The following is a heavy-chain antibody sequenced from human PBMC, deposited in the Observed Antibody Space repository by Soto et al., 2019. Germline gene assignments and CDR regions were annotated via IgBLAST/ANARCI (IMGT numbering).Heavy chain of an antibody. CDR3: ARSSGWYMLDY. V-gene: IGHV4-4*02. J-gene: IGHJ4*02. Sequence: QVQLQESGPGLVKPSGTLSLACAVSGGSISSSYWWSWVRQPPGKGLEWIGEISHSGSTTYNPSLKSRITIALDKSENHFSLRLISVTAADTAVYYCARSSGWYMLDYWGQGTLVTVSS. D-gene: IGHD6-19*01. CDR1: GGSISSSYW. CDR2: ISHSGST.